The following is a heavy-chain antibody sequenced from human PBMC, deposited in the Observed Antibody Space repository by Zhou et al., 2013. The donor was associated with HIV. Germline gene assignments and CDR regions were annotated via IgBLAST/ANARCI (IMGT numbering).Heavy chain of an antibody. CDR2: INPILNTA. CDR3: AREGVDVVTARFGWFDP. D-gene: IGHD2-2*03. CDR1: GYTFTGYY. Sequence: QVQLVQSGAEVKKPGASVKVSCKASGYTFTGYYMHWVRQAPGQGLEWMGWINPILNTANYAQKFQGRVTITTDESTSTAYVELSSLISADTAVYYCAREGVDVVTARFGWFDPGPGNPGHRLL. V-gene: IGHV1-69*01. J-gene: IGHJ5*02.